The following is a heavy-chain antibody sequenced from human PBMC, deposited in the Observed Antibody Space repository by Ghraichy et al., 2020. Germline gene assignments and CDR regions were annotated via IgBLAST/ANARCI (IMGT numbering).Heavy chain of an antibody. J-gene: IGHJ6*02. CDR3: ARRYYAPPNYYGMDV. CDR1: GFTFSSYS. D-gene: IGHD2-2*01. V-gene: IGHV3-48*02. Sequence: GGSLRLSCAASGFTFSSYSMNWVRQAPGKGLEWVSYISSSSSTIYYADSVKGRFTISRDNAKNSLYLQMNSLRDEDTAVYYCARRYYAPPNYYGMDVWGQGTTVTVSS. CDR2: ISSSSSTI.